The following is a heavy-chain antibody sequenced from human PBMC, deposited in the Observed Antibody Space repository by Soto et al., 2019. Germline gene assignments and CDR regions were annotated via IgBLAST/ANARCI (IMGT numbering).Heavy chain of an antibody. CDR3: AKVSGDQLLSTFDF. CDR2: TSGSAGST. D-gene: IGHD2-2*01. Sequence: PGGSLRLSCAASGFTFSRYVMSWVRQAPGKGLEWVSGTSGSAGSTYYAESVKGRFTISRDNSKNTLYLQMKSLRAEDTAVYYCAKVSGDQLLSTFDFWGQGTLVTVSS. V-gene: IGHV3-23*01. J-gene: IGHJ4*02. CDR1: GFTFSRYV.